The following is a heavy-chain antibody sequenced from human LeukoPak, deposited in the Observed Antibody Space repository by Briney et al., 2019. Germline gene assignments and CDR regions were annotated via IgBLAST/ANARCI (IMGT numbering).Heavy chain of an antibody. CDR1: GDSISSGDYY. D-gene: IGHD3-16*01. Sequence: SQTLSLTCTLSGDSISSGDYYCSWVRQPPGKGWEWIAYIYSSGDTYYNPSLRSRMIISLDTSKNEFSLKLNAVTAADRAVYYCARVKRNWFDPWGQGTLVTVSS. J-gene: IGHJ5*02. CDR2: IYSSGDT. V-gene: IGHV4-30-4*01. CDR3: ARVKRNWFDP.